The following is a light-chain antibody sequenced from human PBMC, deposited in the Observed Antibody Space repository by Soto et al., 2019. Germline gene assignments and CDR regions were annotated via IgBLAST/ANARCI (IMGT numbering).Light chain of an antibody. J-gene: IGKJ4*01. CDR1: QSISSW. Sequence: DIQMTQSPSTLSASVGDRVTITCRASQSISSWFAWYQQKPGKAPKLLIYDASSLESGVPSRFSGSGSGTEFTLTISSLQPDDFATYYCQQYNSYSPLTFGGGTKVDI. CDR3: QQYNSYSPLT. CDR2: DAS. V-gene: IGKV1-5*01.